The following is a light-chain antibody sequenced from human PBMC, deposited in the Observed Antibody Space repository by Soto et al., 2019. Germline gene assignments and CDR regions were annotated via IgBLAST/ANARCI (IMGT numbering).Light chain of an antibody. J-gene: IGKJ4*02. Sequence: ETVMTQSPATLSLSPGERATLSCRASQSVSSKLVWYQQKPGQAPRFLIYGASTRATGIPARFRGSGSGTEFTLTIDSLQSEDFAVYYCQQYNDWPQAFGGGTKVEIK. CDR3: QQYNDWPQA. V-gene: IGKV3-15*01. CDR2: GAS. CDR1: QSVSSK.